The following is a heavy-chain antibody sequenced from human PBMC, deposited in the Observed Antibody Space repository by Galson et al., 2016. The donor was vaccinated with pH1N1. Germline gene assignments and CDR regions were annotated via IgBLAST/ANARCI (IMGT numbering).Heavy chain of an antibody. CDR3: AKDLSSDYGDYGLDY. CDR1: GFTFSSYA. D-gene: IGHD4-17*01. CDR2: ISGRGEST. V-gene: IGHV3-23*01. Sequence: SLRLSCAASGFTFSSYAMSWVRQAPGKGLEWVSAISGRGESTYYSDSVKGHLTISRDNSKNTLYLQMNSLRTEDTAVYYRAKDLSSDYGDYGLDYWGQGTLVTVSS. J-gene: IGHJ4*02.